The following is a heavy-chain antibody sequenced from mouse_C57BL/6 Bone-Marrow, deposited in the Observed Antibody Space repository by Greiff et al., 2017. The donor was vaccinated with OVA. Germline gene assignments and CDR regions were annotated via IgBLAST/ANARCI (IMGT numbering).Heavy chain of an antibody. CDR1: GYTFTSYG. Sequence: QVQLQQSGAELARPGASVKLSCKASGYTFTSYGISWVKQRTGQGLEWIGEIYPRSGNTYYNEKFKGKATLTADKSSSTAYMELRSLTSEDSAVYFCARLSDGYYYRAYYFDYWGQGTTLTVSS. D-gene: IGHD2-3*01. CDR3: ARLSDGYYYRAYYFDY. V-gene: IGHV1-81*01. CDR2: IYPRSGNT. J-gene: IGHJ2*01.